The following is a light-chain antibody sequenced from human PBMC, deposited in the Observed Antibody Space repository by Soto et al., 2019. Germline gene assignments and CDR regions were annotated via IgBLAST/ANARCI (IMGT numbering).Light chain of an antibody. Sequence: DIQMTQSPSSLSASVGDRVTITCRASQSISSYLNWQQHRPGKAPKLLIYAASSLQSGVPSRFSGSGSGTDFTLTISSLQPEDFATYYCQQSYSTPRTFGQGTKVDI. J-gene: IGKJ1*01. CDR3: QQSYSTPRT. CDR1: QSISSY. CDR2: AAS. V-gene: IGKV1-39*01.